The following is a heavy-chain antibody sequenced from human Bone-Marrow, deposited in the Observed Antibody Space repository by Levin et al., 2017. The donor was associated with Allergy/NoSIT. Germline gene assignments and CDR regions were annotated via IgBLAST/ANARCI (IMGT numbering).Heavy chain of an antibody. Sequence: GESLKISCAASGFTFSRYAMSWVRQAPGKGPEWVSFISDNSYTRHYADSVKGRFTISRDNSKNILYLQMNGLRAEDTAIYYCAKAPPAVLGWYFDIWGRGTLVVVSS. CDR3: AKAPPAVLGWYFDI. D-gene: IGHD2-8*01. J-gene: IGHJ2*01. CDR2: ISDNSYTR. V-gene: IGHV3-23*01. CDR1: GFTFSRYA.